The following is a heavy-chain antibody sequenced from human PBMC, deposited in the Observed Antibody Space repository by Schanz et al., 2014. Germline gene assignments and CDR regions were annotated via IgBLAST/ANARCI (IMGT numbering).Heavy chain of an antibody. J-gene: IGHJ3*02. D-gene: IGHD3-22*01. CDR1: GFTFSDY. CDR2: INHGGST. Sequence: VQLVESGGGLVQPGGSLRLSCAASGFTFSDYWSWIRQPPGKGLEWIAEINHGGSTNYNPSLKSRVTMSVDTSKNQISLKLRCRTAADTAVYYCARGTRERLLLRSWQSAFDIWGQGTMVTVSS. CDR3: ARGTRERLLLRSWQSAFDI. V-gene: IGHV4-34*01.